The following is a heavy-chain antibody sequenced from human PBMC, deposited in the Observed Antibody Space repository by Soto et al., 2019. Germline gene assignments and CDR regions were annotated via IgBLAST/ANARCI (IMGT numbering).Heavy chain of an antibody. V-gene: IGHV3-7*01. CDR3: XRDCSSTSCYYYYGMDV. CDR1: GFTFSSYW. CDR2: IKQDGSEK. Sequence: GGSLRLSCAASGFTFSSYWMSWVRQAPGKGLEWVANIKQDGSEKYYVDSVKGRFTISRDNAKNSLYLQMNSLRAEDTAVYYCXRDCSSTSCYYYYGMDVWGQGTTVTVSS. J-gene: IGHJ6*01. D-gene: IGHD2-2*01.